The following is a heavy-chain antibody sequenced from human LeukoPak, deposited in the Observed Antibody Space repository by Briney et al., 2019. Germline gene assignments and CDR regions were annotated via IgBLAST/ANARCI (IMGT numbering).Heavy chain of an antibody. D-gene: IGHD6-13*01. V-gene: IGHV1-8*02. CDR2: MNPNSGNT. CDR1: GGTFSSYA. CDR3: ARVGYSSAFDI. Sequence: ASVKVSCKASGGTFSSYAISWVRQAPGQGLEWMGWMNPNSGNTGYAQKFQGRVTMTRDTFISTAYMELSSLRSEDTAVYYCARVGYSSAFDIWGQGTMVTVSS. J-gene: IGHJ3*02.